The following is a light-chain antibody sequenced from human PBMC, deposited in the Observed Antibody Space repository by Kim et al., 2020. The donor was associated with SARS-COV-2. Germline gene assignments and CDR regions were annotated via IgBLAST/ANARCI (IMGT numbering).Light chain of an antibody. CDR1: QSICKY. J-gene: IGKJ1*01. Sequence: ASVGDRDTITCRASQSICKYLDWYKQKPEKVPKRLIYVASTLQTEVPSRFSGSGSGTDFTLTISSLQPEDVATYNCQKYNSAPRTFGQETKVDIK. CDR3: QKYNSAPRT. CDR2: VAS. V-gene: IGKV1-27*01.